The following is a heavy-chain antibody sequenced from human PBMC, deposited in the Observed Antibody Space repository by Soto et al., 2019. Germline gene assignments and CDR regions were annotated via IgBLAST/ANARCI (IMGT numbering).Heavy chain of an antibody. CDR3: AHRLSGLSAYDV. Sequence: SGPTLVNPTPPLTLTCTFSGFSLTSGVVGVVWIRQPPGEALEWLALIYWNDEQYYNPSLRNRLTITRDTSKNQVVLTMTNMDPVDTATYYCAHRLSGLSAYDVWGQGTTVTVSS. J-gene: IGHJ6*02. CDR1: GFSLTSGVVG. D-gene: IGHD3-10*01. CDR2: IYWNDEQ. V-gene: IGHV2-5*01.